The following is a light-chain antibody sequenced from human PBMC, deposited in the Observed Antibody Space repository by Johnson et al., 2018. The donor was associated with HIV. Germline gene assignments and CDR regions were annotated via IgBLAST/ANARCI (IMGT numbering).Light chain of an antibody. J-gene: IGLJ1*01. CDR3: GTWDNSLNTGAV. CDR2: ENN. Sequence: QSVLTQPPSVSAAPGQKVTISCSGSSSNIGNNYVSWYQQLPGTAPKVLIYENNKRPSGIPDRFSGSKSGTSATLGITGLQTGDEADYYCGTWDNSLNTGAVFGPGTKVTVL. V-gene: IGLV1-51*02. CDR1: SSNIGNNY.